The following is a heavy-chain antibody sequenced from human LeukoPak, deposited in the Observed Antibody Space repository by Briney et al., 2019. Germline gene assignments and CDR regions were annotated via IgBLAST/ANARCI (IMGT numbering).Heavy chain of an antibody. D-gene: IGHD6-19*01. CDR2: ISYDGSNK. V-gene: IGHV3-30*04. J-gene: IGHJ4*02. CDR1: GFTFSSYA. CDR3: AKDRQWLVFGYFDY. Sequence: PGRSLRLSCAASGFTFSSYAMHWVRQAPGKGLEWVAVISYDGSNKYYADSVKGRFTISRDNSKNTLYLQMNSLRAEDTAVYYCAKDRQWLVFGYFDYWGQGTLVTVSS.